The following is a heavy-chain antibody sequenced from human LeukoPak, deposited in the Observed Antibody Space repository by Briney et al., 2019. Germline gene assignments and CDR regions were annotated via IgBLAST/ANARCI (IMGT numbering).Heavy chain of an antibody. J-gene: IGHJ6*03. D-gene: IGHD4-17*01. Sequence: SETLSLTCTVSAYSISSGYYWGWIRQPPGKGLEWIGSIYHSGNTYYNPSLKSRVTMSVDTSKNQFSLKLSSVTAADTAVYYCARDGEPMDVWGKGTTVTVSS. CDR2: IYHSGNT. V-gene: IGHV4-38-2*02. CDR3: ARDGEPMDV. CDR1: AYSISSGYY.